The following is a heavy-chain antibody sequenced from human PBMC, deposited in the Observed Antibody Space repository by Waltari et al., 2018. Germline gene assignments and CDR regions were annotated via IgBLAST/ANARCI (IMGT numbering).Heavy chain of an antibody. J-gene: IGHJ1*01. CDR3: ARLIGGTLTEYYQ. D-gene: IGHD1-26*01. V-gene: IGHV3-7*01. CDR1: GFTFSSHW. Sequence: EVQLMESGGGLVQPGGSLRLSCAASGFTFSSHWMTWVRQAPGKGLGWVANIKEDGSEKYYVDSLKGRFTISRDNAKNSLYLQMNSLRVEDAAVYYCARLIGGTLTEYYQWGQGTLVTVPS. CDR2: IKEDGSEK.